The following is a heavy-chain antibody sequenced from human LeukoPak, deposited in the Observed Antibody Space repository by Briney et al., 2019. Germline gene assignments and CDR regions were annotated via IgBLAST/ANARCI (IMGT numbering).Heavy chain of an antibody. Sequence: PGGSLRLSCAASGFTVSSNYMSWVRQAPGKGLEWVSVIYSGGKTFYADSVKGRFTISRDNARNSLYLQMNSLRAEDTAVYYCVSWDGSGNWGQGTLVTVSS. D-gene: IGHD3-10*01. CDR1: GFTVSSNY. J-gene: IGHJ4*02. CDR3: VSWDGSGN. V-gene: IGHV3-53*01. CDR2: IYSGGKT.